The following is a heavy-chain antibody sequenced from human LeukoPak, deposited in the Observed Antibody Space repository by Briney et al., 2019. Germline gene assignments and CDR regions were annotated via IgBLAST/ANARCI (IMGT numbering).Heavy chain of an antibody. CDR1: RYTFTSYA. V-gene: IGHV1-69*10. J-gene: IGHJ4*02. CDR2: IIPILGIA. Sequence: SVKVSCKASRYTFTSYAMNWVRQAPGQGLEWMGWIIPILGIANYAQKFQGRVTITADKSTSTAYMELSSLRSEDTAVYYCARLTVVTPNDYWGQGTLVTVSS. D-gene: IGHD4-23*01. CDR3: ARLTVVTPNDY.